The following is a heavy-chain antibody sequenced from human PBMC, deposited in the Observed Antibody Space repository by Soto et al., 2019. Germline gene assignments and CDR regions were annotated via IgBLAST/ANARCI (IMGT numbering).Heavy chain of an antibody. CDR1: GFTFSSYW. Sequence: GGSLRLSCAVSGFTFSSYWMSWVRQAPGKGLEWVANIKQDGSEKYYVDSVKGRFTISRDNAKNSLYLQMNSLRAEDTAVYYCAADWGRPAAMYDWGQGTLVTVSS. J-gene: IGHJ4*02. D-gene: IGHD2-2*01. CDR2: IKQDGSEK. V-gene: IGHV3-7*01. CDR3: AADWGRPAAMYD.